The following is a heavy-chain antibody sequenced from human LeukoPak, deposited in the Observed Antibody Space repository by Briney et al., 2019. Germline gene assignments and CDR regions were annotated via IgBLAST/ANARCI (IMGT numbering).Heavy chain of an antibody. CDR3: AREPLSSSWSYYYYYGMDV. V-gene: IGHV7-4-1*02. D-gene: IGHD6-13*01. J-gene: IGHJ6*02. CDR1: GHTFTSYA. CDR2: INTNTGNP. Sequence: GASVRVSCKASGHTFTSYAMNWVRQAPGQGLEWMGWINTNTGNPTYAQGFTGRFVFSLDTSVSTAYLQISGLKAEDTAVYYCAREPLSSSWSYYYYYGMDVWGQGTTVTVSS.